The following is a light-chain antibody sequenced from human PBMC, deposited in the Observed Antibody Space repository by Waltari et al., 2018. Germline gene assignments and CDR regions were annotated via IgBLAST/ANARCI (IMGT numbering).Light chain of an antibody. V-gene: IGLV3-25*03. Sequence: SYELTQPPSVSVSPGQTARITCSGDALPKQYAYWYQQKPGQAPVLVIYKGSGRPSRIPGRISGSSSGTTVTLTISGVQAEDEADYYCQSADSSGTWVFGGGTKLTVL. CDR1: ALPKQY. J-gene: IGLJ3*02. CDR2: KGS. CDR3: QSADSSGTWV.